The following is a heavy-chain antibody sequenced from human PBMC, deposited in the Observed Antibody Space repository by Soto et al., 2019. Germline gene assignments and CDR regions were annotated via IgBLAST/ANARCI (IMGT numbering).Heavy chain of an antibody. Sequence: SETLSLTCTVSGDSITNIRYFWGWVRQPPGKGLEWIGSMFYSGSASYNPSLKSRVTISVDTSNNQFSLKLSSMTAADTAVYYCARQSRYCSNGVCYRDFDSWGQGTLGTVSS. CDR1: GDSITNIRYF. J-gene: IGHJ4*02. D-gene: IGHD2-8*01. CDR3: ARQSRYCSNGVCYRDFDS. V-gene: IGHV4-39*01. CDR2: MFYSGSA.